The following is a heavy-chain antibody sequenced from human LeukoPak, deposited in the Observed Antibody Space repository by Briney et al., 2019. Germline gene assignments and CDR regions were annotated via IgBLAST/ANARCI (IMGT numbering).Heavy chain of an antibody. CDR3: ARAKSKRGDLDY. J-gene: IGHJ4*02. Sequence: SETLSLTCAVYGGSFSGYYWSWIRQPPGKGLEWIGEISHSGSTNYNPSLKSRVTISVDTSKNQFSLKLSSVTAADTAVYYCARAKSKRGDLDYWGQGTLVTVSS. CDR2: ISHSGST. D-gene: IGHD3-10*01. V-gene: IGHV4-34*01. CDR1: GGSFSGYY.